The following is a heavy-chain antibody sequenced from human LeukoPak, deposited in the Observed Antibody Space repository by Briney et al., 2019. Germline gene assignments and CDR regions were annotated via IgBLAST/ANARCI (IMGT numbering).Heavy chain of an antibody. D-gene: IGHD3-22*01. CDR2: MNPNSGNT. V-gene: IGHV1-8*01. Sequence: ASVKVSCKASGYTFTSYDINWVRQATGQGLEWMGWMNPNSGNTGYAQKFQGRVTLTTDASIATAYMELSRLGSDDTAVYYCARFGDGIFDSNGRNAFDVWGQGTMVTVSS. CDR1: GYTFTSYD. CDR3: ARFGDGIFDSNGRNAFDV. J-gene: IGHJ3*01.